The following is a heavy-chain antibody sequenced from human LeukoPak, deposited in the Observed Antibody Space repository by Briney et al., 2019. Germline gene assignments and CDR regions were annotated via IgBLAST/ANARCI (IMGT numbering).Heavy chain of an antibody. CDR1: GYTFTSYG. J-gene: IGHJ6*03. Sequence: ASVKVSCKASGYTFTSYGISWVRQAPGQGLEWMGWISAYKGNTNYAQKLQGRVTMTTDTSTSTAYMELRSLRSDDTAVYYCAKVPSGSYYQVYYYYMDVWGKGTTVTVSS. CDR3: AKVPSGSYYQVYYYYMDV. V-gene: IGHV1-18*01. D-gene: IGHD1-26*01. CDR2: ISAYKGNT.